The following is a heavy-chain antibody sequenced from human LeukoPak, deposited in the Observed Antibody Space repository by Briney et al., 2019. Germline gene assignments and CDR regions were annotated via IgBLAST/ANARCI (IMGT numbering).Heavy chain of an antibody. CDR3: ARYCDTTRSFRY. CDR2: IYPGDSDT. CDR1: GYSFTNYW. V-gene: IGHV5-51*01. D-gene: IGHD2/OR15-2a*01. J-gene: IGHJ4*02. Sequence: GESLKISCTGSGYSFTNYWIAWVRQMPGKGVEWVGIIYPGDSDTIYSPSFQGQVTISADKSISTAYLQWGSLNVSDAAIYYCARYCDTTRSFRYWGQGTLVTVSS.